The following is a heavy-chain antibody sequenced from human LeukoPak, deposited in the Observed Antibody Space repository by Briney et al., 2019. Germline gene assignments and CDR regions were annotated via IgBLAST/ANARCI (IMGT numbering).Heavy chain of an antibody. CDR3: ARDKEALELLYYFDY. J-gene: IGHJ4*02. CDR2: IYYSGST. D-gene: IGHD1-7*01. V-gene: IGHV4-39*07. CDR1: GGSISSSSYY. Sequence: SSETLSLTCTVSGGSISSSSYYWGWIRQPPGKGLEWIGSIYYSGSTYYNPSLKSRVTISVDTSKNQFSLKLSSVTAADTAVYYCARDKEALELLYYFDYWGQGTLVTVSS.